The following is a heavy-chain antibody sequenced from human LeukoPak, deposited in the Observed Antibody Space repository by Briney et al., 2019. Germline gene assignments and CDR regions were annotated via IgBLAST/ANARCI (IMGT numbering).Heavy chain of an antibody. J-gene: IGHJ4*02. V-gene: IGHV1-18*01. D-gene: IGHD3-22*01. CDR1: GYTFTSYG. CDR2: ISAYNGNT. CDR3: ARDEGVGDYYDSSGYYCFDY. Sequence: ASVKVSCKASGYTFTSYGVSWVRQAPGQGLEWMGWISAYNGNTNYAQKLQGRVTMTTDTSTSTACMELRSLRSDDTAVYYCARDEGVGDYYDSSGYYCFDYWGQGTLVTVSS.